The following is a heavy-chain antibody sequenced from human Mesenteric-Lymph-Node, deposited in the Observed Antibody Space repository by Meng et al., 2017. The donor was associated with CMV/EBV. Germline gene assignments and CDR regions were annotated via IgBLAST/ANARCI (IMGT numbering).Heavy chain of an antibody. V-gene: IGHV3-7*01. Sequence: GESLKISCAASGFTFSSYWMSWVRQAPGKGLEWVANIKEDGSEKYYVDSVKGRFTISRDNAKNSLYLQMNSLRVEDTAVYYCAPGWPLVDVWGQGTTVTVSS. CDR3: APGWPLVDV. D-gene: IGHD6-19*01. CDR1: GFTFSSYW. J-gene: IGHJ6*02. CDR2: IKEDGSEK.